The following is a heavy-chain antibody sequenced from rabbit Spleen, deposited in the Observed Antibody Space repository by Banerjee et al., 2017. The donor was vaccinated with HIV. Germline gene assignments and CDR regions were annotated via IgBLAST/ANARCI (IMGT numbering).Heavy chain of an antibody. V-gene: IGHV1S7*01. D-gene: IGHD4-1*01. CDR3: VREVAVKFNL. CDR2: IDPVFGIT. J-gene: IGHJ4*01. Sequence: QLVESGGGLVQPGGSLKLSCKASGFDFNNYYIQWVRQVPGKGLEWIGYIDPVFGITNYAVSVKGRFTISRDNTQNTLYLQLNSLTAADTATYFCVREVAVKFNLWGPGTLVTVS. CDR1: GFDFNNYY.